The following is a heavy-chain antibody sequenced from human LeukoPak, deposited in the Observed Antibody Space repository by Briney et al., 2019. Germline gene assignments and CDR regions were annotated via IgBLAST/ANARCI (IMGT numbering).Heavy chain of an antibody. CDR2: IYRGGAT. D-gene: IGHD3-10*01. CDR1: GFTVSSNY. CDR3: ARERPMVRGVTPNYYYGMDV. J-gene: IGHJ6*02. V-gene: IGHV3-66*01. Sequence: PGGSLRLSCAASGFTVSSNYMSWVRQAPGKGLEWVSVIYRGGATYYADSVKDRLTISRDNSKNTLYLQMNSLRAEDTAVYYCARERPMVRGVTPNYYYGMDVWGQGTTVTVSS.